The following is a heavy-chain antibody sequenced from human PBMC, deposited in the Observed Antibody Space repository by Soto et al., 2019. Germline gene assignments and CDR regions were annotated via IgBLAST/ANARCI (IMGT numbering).Heavy chain of an antibody. CDR1: GGSFSGYY. CDR3: ARGSWRGIAVAGTFDY. CDR2: INHSGST. V-gene: IGHV4-34*01. D-gene: IGHD6-19*01. J-gene: IGHJ4*02. Sequence: SETLSLTCAVYGGSFSGYYWSWIRQPPGKGLEWIGEINHSGSTNYNPSLKSRVTISVDTSKNQFSLKLSSVTAADTAVYYCARGSWRGIAVAGTFDYWGQGTLVTVSS.